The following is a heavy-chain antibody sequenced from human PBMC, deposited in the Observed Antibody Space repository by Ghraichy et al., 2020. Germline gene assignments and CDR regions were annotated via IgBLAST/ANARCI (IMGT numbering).Heavy chain of an antibody. CDR1: GFIFSSYS. V-gene: IGHV3-48*04. CDR2: ITSSSNAI. Sequence: GGSLRLSCAASGFIFSSYSMNWVRQAPGKGLEWVSFITSSSNAIYYADSVQGRFTISRDNAKNSLYLQMNSLRAEDTAVYYCARGVGAVAGHYYYGLDVWGQGTSVTVSS. D-gene: IGHD6-19*01. CDR3: ARGVGAVAGHYYYGLDV. J-gene: IGHJ6*02.